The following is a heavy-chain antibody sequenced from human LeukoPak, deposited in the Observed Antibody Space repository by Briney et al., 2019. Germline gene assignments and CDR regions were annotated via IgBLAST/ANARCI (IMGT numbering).Heavy chain of an antibody. Sequence: QSGGSLRLSCAASGFAFSGYWMSWVRQAPGKGLEWVANIKEDGSEKYYVDSVKGRFTTSRDNAKNSLYLQMNSLRAEDTAVYYCARGGYTRFDFWGQGTLVTVSS. V-gene: IGHV3-7*01. J-gene: IGHJ4*02. D-gene: IGHD5-18*01. CDR1: GFAFSGYW. CDR3: ARGGYTRFDF. CDR2: IKEDGSEK.